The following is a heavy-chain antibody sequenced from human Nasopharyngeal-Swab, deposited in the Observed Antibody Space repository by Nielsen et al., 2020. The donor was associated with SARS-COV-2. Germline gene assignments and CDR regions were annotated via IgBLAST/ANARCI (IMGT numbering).Heavy chain of an antibody. CDR1: GGTFSSYA. J-gene: IGHJ4*02. Sequence: SVKVSCKASGGTFSSYAISWVRQAPGQGLEWMGGIIPIFGTANYAQKFQGRVTITADKSTSTAYMGLSSLRSEDTAVYYCASTPNYYDSSGYYFDYWGQGTLVTVSS. CDR2: IIPIFGTA. D-gene: IGHD3-22*01. CDR3: ASTPNYYDSSGYYFDY. V-gene: IGHV1-69*06.